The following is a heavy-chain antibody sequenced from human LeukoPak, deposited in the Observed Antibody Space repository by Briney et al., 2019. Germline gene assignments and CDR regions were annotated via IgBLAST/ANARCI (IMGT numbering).Heavy chain of an antibody. J-gene: IGHJ4*02. CDR1: GFTFSSYT. CDR2: ITTSDGNT. CDR3: AKDGGLWVSAHWGDS. Sequence: GGSLRLSCAASGFTFSSYTMSWVRQAPGKGLEWVSTITTSDGNTYYADSVKGRFTVSRENSKNTLFLQMNSLRAEDTAVYYCAKDGGLWVSAHWGDSWGRGTLVTVSS. V-gene: IGHV3-23*01. D-gene: IGHD7-27*01.